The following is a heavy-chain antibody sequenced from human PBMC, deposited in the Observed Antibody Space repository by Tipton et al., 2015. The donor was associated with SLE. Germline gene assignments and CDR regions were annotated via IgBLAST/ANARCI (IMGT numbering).Heavy chain of an antibody. CDR1: GGSISSYY. CDR2: IYYSGST. Sequence: TLSLTCTASGGSISSYYWSWIRQPPGKGLEWIGYIYYSGSTNYNPSLKSRVTISVDTSKNQFSLKLSSVTAADTAVYYCARWADPTVNFDYWGQGTLVTVSS. V-gene: IGHV4-59*01. J-gene: IGHJ4*02. CDR3: ARWADPTVNFDY. D-gene: IGHD4-11*01.